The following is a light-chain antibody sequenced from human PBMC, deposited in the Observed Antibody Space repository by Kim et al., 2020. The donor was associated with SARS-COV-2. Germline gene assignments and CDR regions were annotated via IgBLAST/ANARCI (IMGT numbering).Light chain of an antibody. CDR3: QSYDSSLSGYV. J-gene: IGLJ1*01. Sequence: QSVLTQSPSVSGAPGQRVTISCTGSSSNIGAPYDVHWYQQLPGTAPKLLIYGNTNRPSGIPDRFSGSKSGTSASLAITGLQAEDEADYYCQSYDSSLSGYVFGTGTKVTVL. V-gene: IGLV1-40*01. CDR2: GNT. CDR1: SSNIGAPYD.